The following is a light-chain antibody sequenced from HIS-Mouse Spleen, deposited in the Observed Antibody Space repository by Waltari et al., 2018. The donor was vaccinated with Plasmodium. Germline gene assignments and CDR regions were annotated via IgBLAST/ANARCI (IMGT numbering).Light chain of an antibody. CDR1: KFGDKY. CDR2: QDS. CDR3: QAWDSSTVV. Sequence: SYELTQPPSVSVSPGQTASITCPGDKFGDKYACWYQQKPGQSPVLGIYQDSKRPSGIPERFSGSNAGNTATLTISGTQAMDEADYYCQAWDSSTVVFGGGTKLTVL. V-gene: IGLV3-1*01. J-gene: IGLJ2*01.